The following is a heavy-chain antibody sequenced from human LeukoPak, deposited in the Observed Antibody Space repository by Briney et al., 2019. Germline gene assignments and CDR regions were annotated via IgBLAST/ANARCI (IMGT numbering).Heavy chain of an antibody. J-gene: IGHJ6*02. D-gene: IGHD4-11*01. CDR1: GYTFTSYD. CDR3: ARDRQRNSNYDYYYYGMDV. Sequence: ASVKVSCKASGYTFTSYDINWVRQATGQGLEWMGWMNPNSGNTGYAQKFQGRVTMTRNTSISTAYMELSSLRSEDTAVYYCARDRQRNSNYDYYYYGMDVWGQGTTVTVSS. CDR2: MNPNSGNT. V-gene: IGHV1-8*01.